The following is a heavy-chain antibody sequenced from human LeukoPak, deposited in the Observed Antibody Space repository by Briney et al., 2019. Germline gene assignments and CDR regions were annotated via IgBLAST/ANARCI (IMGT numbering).Heavy chain of an antibody. CDR3: ARVGCSSTSCPRGWFDP. Sequence: ASVTVSCKASGGTFSSYAISWVRQAPGQGLEWMGGIIPIFGTANYAQKFQGRVTITADESTSTAYMELSSLRSEDTAVYYCARVGCSSTSCPRGWFDPWGQGTLVTAS. CDR1: GGTFSSYA. CDR2: IIPIFGTA. V-gene: IGHV1-69*01. J-gene: IGHJ5*02. D-gene: IGHD2-2*01.